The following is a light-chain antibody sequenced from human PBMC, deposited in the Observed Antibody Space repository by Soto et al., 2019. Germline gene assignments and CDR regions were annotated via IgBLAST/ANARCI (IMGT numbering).Light chain of an antibody. Sequence: EIVLTQSPGTLSLSPGERATLSCRASQTLSNSFIAWYQQKPGQAPRLLIYDTSSRATGVPDRYSASGSGTDFTLTISRLEPEDFAVFFCQQYGTSEIIFGQGTRPEI. CDR1: QTLSNSF. V-gene: IGKV3-20*01. J-gene: IGKJ5*01. CDR2: DTS. CDR3: QQYGTSEII.